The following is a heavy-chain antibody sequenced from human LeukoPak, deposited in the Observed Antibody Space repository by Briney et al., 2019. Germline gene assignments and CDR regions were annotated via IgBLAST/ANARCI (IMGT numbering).Heavy chain of an antibody. CDR2: INPSGGST. V-gene: IGHV1-46*01. D-gene: IGHD3-9*01. CDR1: GYTFTSYY. Sequence: GASVKVSCKASGYTFTSYYMHWVRQAPGKGFEWMGIINPSGGSTSYAQKFQGRVTMTRDTSTSTVYMELSSLRSEDTAVYYCARTATGKFDYWGQGTLVTVSS. CDR3: ARTATGKFDY. J-gene: IGHJ4*02.